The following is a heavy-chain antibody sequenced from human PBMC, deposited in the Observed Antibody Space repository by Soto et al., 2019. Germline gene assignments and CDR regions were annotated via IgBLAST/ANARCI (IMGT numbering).Heavy chain of an antibody. J-gene: IGHJ3*02. CDR3: ARRLWDGAFDI. CDR1: GGSIRSPNFS. CDR2: IYYSGTT. D-gene: IGHD1-26*01. V-gene: IGHV4-30-4*08. Sequence: SETLSLTCTVIGGSIRSPNFSWSWIRQHPGKGLEWIGYIYYSGTTTYNPSLESRLTISVDTSKNQFSLKLSSVTAADTAVYYCARRLWDGAFDIWGQGTMVTVSS.